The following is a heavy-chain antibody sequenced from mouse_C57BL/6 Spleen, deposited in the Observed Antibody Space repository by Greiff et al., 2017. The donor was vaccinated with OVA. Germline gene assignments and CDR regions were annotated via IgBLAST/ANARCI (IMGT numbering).Heavy chain of an antibody. CDR3: TRGGITTVVANPYYAMDY. J-gene: IGHJ4*01. CDR2: ISSGGDYI. D-gene: IGHD1-1*01. Sequence: EVHLVESGEGLVKPGGSLKLSCAASGFTFSSYAMSWVRQTPEKRLEWVAYISSGGDYIYYADTVKGRFTISRDNARNTLYLQMSSLKSEDTAMYYCTRGGITTVVANPYYAMDYWGQGTSVTVSS. CDR1: GFTFSSYA. V-gene: IGHV5-9-1*02.